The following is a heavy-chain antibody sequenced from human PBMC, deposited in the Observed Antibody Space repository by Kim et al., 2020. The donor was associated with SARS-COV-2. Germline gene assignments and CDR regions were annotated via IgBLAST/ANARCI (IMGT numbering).Heavy chain of an antibody. V-gene: IGHV3-11*06. J-gene: IGHJ4*02. D-gene: IGHD3-3*01. CDR3: ARASYYDFWSGSDRDYFDY. Sequence: GRFTISRDNTKNSLYLQMNSLRAEDTAVYYCARASYYDFWSGSDRDYFDYWGQGTLVTVSS.